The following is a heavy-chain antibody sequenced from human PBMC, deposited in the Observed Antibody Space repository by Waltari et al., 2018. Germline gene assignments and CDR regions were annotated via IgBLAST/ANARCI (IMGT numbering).Heavy chain of an antibody. V-gene: IGHV2-70*01. CDR2: IDWDDDK. J-gene: IGHJ3*02. CDR1: GFSLSTSGMC. Sequence: QVTLRESGPALVKPTQTLTLTCTFSGFSLSTSGMCVSWIRQPPEKALEWLALIDWDDDKYYSTSLKTRLTISKDTSKNQVVLTMTNMDPVDTATYYCARISGATVTTRGAFDIWGQGTMVTVSS. CDR3: ARISGATVTTRGAFDI. D-gene: IGHD4-4*01.